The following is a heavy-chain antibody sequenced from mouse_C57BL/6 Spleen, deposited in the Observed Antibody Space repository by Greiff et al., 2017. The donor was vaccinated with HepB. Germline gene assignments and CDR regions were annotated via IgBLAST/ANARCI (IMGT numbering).Heavy chain of an antibody. CDR1: GFTFSSYA. CDR2: ISSGGDYI. J-gene: IGHJ4*01. Sequence: EVMLVESGEGLVKPGGSLKLSCAASGFTFSSYAMSWVRQTPEKRLEWVAYISSGGDYIYYADTVKGRFTISRDNARNTLYLQKSSLKSEDTAMYYCTRRGDEDAMDYWGQGTSVTVSS. V-gene: IGHV5S21*01. CDR3: TRRGDEDAMDY.